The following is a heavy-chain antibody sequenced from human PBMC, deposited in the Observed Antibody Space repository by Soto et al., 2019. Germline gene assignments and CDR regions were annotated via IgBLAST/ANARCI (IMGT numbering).Heavy chain of an antibody. CDR3: ARHDCISTSCYYYYYYSMDV. J-gene: IGHJ6*02. D-gene: IGHD2-2*01. CDR2: IIPIFDTA. Sequence: QVQLVQSGAEVKKPGSSVKVSCKTSGGTFSSYAISWVRQAPGQGLEWMGGIIPIFDTANYAQKLQGRVTITADESTSTAYMELSSLRSEDTGVYYYARHDCISTSCYYYYYYSMDVWGQGTTVPVSS. V-gene: IGHV1-69*12. CDR1: GGTFSSYA.